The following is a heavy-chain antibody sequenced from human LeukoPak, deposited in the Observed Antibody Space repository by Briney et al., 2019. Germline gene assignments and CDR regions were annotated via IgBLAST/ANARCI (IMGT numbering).Heavy chain of an antibody. Sequence: EASVKVSCKASGYTFTSYGISWVRQAPGQGLEWMGWISAYNGNTNYAQKLQGRVTMTTDTSTSTAYMELRSLRSDDTAVYYCARTRFNDPMAVAAGTRLDYWGQGTLVTVSS. CDR1: GYTFTSYG. CDR3: ARTRFNDPMAVAAGTRLDY. D-gene: IGHD6-19*01. J-gene: IGHJ4*02. CDR2: ISAYNGNT. V-gene: IGHV1-18*01.